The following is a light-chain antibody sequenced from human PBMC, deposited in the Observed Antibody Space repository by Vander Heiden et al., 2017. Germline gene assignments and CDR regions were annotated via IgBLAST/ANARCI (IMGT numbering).Light chain of an antibody. CDR1: SVAVSSGYY. CDR3: LLYYRGAWV. CDR2: SAN. J-gene: IGLJ3*02. Sequence: QTVVTQEPSLTVAPGGTVTHTCASSSVAVSSGYYPNWFQQKPGQAPRAMLYSANTKHSGTPPRSSGSLLGGKAALTLSGVQTEDEAVYYSLLYYRGAWVFGGGTKLPVL. V-gene: IGLV7-43*01.